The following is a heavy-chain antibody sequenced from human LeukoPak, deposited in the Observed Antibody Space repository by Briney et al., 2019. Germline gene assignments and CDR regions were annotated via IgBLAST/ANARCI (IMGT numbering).Heavy chain of an antibody. V-gene: IGHV4-59*01. D-gene: IGHD3-10*01. CDR3: ARTRPSGSADY. Sequence: SETLSLTCTVSGGSISGDYWSWIRQSPGKGLEWIGYIYYTGSTNYNPSLKSRITISVDMSKNQSSLNLRSVTAADTAVYYCARTRPSGSADYWGQGTLVTVSS. CDR2: IYYTGST. J-gene: IGHJ4*02. CDR1: GGSISGDY.